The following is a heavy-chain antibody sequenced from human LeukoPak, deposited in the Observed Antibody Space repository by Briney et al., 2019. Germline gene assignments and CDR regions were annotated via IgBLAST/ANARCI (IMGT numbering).Heavy chain of an antibody. CDR1: GFTFSSYS. J-gene: IGHJ4*02. Sequence: PGGSLRLSCAASGFTFSSYSMNWVRQAPGKGLEWVSSISSSSSYIYYADSVKGRFTISRDNAKNSLYLQMNSLRAEDTAVYYCARLLHYYDSSGYYHYFDYWGQGTLVTVSS. CDR3: ARLLHYYDSSGYYHYFDY. V-gene: IGHV3-21*01. CDR2: ISSSSSYI. D-gene: IGHD3-22*01.